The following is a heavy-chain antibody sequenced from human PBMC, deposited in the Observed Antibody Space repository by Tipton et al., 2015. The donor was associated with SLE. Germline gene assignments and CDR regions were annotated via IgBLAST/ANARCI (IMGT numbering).Heavy chain of an antibody. J-gene: IGHJ4*02. Sequence: TLSLTCTVSGGSISNYYWSWMRQSPGKGLEWIGQMYHSGSTNYNPSLKSRVTISVDTSKNQFSLKMRSVTAADTAVYFCARGYCSDGVCYGFGFFDYWGQGNLVTVSS. CDR2: MYHSGST. CDR3: ARGYCSDGVCYGFGFFDY. CDR1: GGSISNYY. V-gene: IGHV4-59*12. D-gene: IGHD2-8*01.